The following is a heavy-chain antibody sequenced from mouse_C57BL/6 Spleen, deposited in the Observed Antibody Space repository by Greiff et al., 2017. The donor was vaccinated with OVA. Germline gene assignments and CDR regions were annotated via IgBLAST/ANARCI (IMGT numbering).Heavy chain of an antibody. Sequence: QVQLQQSGAELVRPGTSVKVSCKASGYAFTNYLIEWVKQGPGQGLEWIGVINPGSGGTNYNEKFKGKATLTADKSSSTAYMQLSSLTSEDSAVYFCARGGYFDYWGQGTTLTVSS. J-gene: IGHJ2*01. CDR3: ARGGYFDY. CDR2: INPGSGGT. CDR1: GYAFTNYL. V-gene: IGHV1-54*01.